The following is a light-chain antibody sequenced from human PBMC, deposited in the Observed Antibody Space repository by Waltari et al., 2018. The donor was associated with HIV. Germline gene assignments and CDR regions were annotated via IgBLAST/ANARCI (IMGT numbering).Light chain of an antibody. CDR2: DVS. J-gene: IGLJ2*01. V-gene: IGLV2-14*03. Sequence: QSALTQPASVSGSPGQSITISCTGTSSDIDGYNYVSWYQQHPGKAPKLMIYDVSNRPSGLSNRFSGSKSGNTASLTISGLQDEDEADYYCSSYTSSSTKVFGGGTKLTVL. CDR3: SSYTSSSTKV. CDR1: SSDIDGYNY.